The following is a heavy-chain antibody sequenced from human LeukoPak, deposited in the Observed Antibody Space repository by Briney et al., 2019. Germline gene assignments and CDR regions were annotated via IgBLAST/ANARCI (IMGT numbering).Heavy chain of an antibody. CDR3: AKGVGRSYKLDY. CDR1: GFTFSNYA. CDR2: ISGSGGST. Sequence: PGGSLRLSCVASGFTFSNYAMSWVRQAPGKGLEWVSGISGSGGSTYYADSVQGRFTISRDNSKNTLFLQMNSLRAEDTAVYYCAKGVGRSYKLDYWGQGTLVTVSS. V-gene: IGHV3-23*01. J-gene: IGHJ4*02. D-gene: IGHD1-26*01.